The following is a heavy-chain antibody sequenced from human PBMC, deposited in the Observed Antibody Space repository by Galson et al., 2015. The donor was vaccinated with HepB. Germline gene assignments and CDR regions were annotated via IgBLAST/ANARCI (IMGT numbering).Heavy chain of an antibody. CDR3: AKSNGGTYYGSAFDI. V-gene: IGHV3-23*01. Sequence: SLRLSCAASGFTFNTYAMSWVRQAPGKGLEWVSAIIDSGGFTYYADSVKGRFTISRDNSKNTLYLQMNSLRAEDTAVYYCAKSNGGTYYGSAFDIWGQGTMVTVSS. CDR2: IIDSGGFT. D-gene: IGHD1-26*01. J-gene: IGHJ3*02. CDR1: GFTFNTYA.